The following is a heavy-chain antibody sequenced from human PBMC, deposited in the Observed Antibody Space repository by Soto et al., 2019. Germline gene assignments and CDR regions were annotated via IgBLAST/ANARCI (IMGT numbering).Heavy chain of an antibody. V-gene: IGHV1-69*13. Sequence: SVKVSCKASGGTFSSYAISWVRQAPGQGLEWMGGIIPIFGTANYAQKFQGRVTITADESTSTAYMELSSLRSEDTAVYYCARDSYGFRGPIDYWGQGTLVTVSS. CDR1: GGTFSSYA. CDR2: IIPIFGTA. CDR3: ARDSYGFRGPIDY. D-gene: IGHD5-18*01. J-gene: IGHJ4*02.